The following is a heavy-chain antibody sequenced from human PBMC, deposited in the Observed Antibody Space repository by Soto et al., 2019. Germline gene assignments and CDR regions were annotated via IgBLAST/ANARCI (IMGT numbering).Heavy chain of an antibody. CDR3: ARNGDSGYYFDY. D-gene: IGHD3-22*01. CDR1: GFTFGSYA. V-gene: IGHV3-64*01. J-gene: IGHJ4*02. CDR2: ISSNGGST. Sequence: EVQLVESGGGLVQPGGSLRLSCAASGFTFGSYAMHWVRQAPGKGLEYVSAISSNGGSTYYANSVKGRFTISRDNSKNTLYLQMGSLRAEDMAVYYCARNGDSGYYFDYWGQGTLVTVSS.